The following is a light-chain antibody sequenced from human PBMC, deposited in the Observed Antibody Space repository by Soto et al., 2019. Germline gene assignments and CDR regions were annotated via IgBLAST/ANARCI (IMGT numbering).Light chain of an antibody. CDR3: QQCYMGWT. CDR1: QSIGRF. V-gene: IGKV1-5*01. J-gene: IGKJ1*01. Sequence: DIQMTQSPSTLSASVGDRVTITCRASQSIGRFLAWYQHQPGKAPKLLIYDASTLESGVPSRFSGTGSGTEFTFSITXLRPEEFGTYYCQQCYMGWTFGQGTKVDIK. CDR2: DAS.